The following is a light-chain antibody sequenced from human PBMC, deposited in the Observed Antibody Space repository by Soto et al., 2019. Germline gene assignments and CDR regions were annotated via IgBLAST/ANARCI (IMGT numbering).Light chain of an antibody. CDR3: QHYNHRIT. V-gene: IGKV1-33*01. Sequence: DIRMTQSPSSLSASVGDRVTITCTASQGISNYLNWYQQKLGKAPTLLIYDATNLETEVPSRFSGSGSGAAFTGTSSCLQPEDIATDYCQHYNHRITFDHGTLLEIK. CDR1: QGISNY. CDR2: DAT. J-gene: IGKJ5*01.